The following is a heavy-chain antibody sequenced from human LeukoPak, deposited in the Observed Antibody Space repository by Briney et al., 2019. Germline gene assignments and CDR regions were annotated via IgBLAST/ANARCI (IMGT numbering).Heavy chain of an antibody. Sequence: PSETLSLTCTVSGGSISSDYWSWIRQPAGKGLEWIGRIYTSGSTNYNPSLKSRVTMSVDTSKNQFSLKLSSVAAADTAVYYCARDGGSSWYSPPTLFDPWGQGTLVTVSS. V-gene: IGHV4-4*07. D-gene: IGHD6-13*01. CDR3: ARDGGSSWYSPPTLFDP. J-gene: IGHJ5*02. CDR1: GGSISSDY. CDR2: IYTSGST.